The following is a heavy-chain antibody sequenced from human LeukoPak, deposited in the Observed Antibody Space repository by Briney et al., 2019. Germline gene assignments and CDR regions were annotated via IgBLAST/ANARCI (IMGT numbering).Heavy chain of an antibody. CDR3: VKVSDGDYYFDY. Sequence: PGRSLRVSCAASGFAFRSYGMHWVRQAPGKGLEWVAVIWYDGSNKYYADSVKGRFTISRDNSKNTLYLQMNSLRAEDRAMYYCVKVSDGDYYFDYWGQGTLVTVSS. V-gene: IGHV3-33*06. CDR1: GFAFRSYG. J-gene: IGHJ4*02. CDR2: IWYDGSNK. D-gene: IGHD4-17*01.